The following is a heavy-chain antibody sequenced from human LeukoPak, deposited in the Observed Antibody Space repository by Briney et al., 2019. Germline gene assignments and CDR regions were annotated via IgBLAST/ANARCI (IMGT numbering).Heavy chain of an antibody. CDR3: ARDPTYYYFDY. J-gene: IGHJ4*02. CDR1: GFTVSSNY. Sequence: GGSLRLSCAASGFTVSSNYMSWVRQAPGKGLQWVLVIYSGGGTYYADSVKCRFTISRDNSKHTLYLQMNNVRPEDTAMYYCARDPTYYYFDYWGQGTLVTVSS. V-gene: IGHV3-66*02. D-gene: IGHD1-26*01. CDR2: IYSGGGT.